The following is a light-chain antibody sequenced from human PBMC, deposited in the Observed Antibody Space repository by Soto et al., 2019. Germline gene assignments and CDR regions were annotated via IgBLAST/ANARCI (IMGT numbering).Light chain of an antibody. CDR2: DAS. Sequence: DIQMTQSPSTLSASVGDRFTITCRASQSISSWLAWYQQKPGKAPKLLIYDASSLESWVPSRFSGSGSGTEFSLTISSLQPDDFATYYCQQYNSYPWTFGQGTKLEIK. V-gene: IGKV1-5*01. CDR1: QSISSW. J-gene: IGKJ2*01. CDR3: QQYNSYPWT.